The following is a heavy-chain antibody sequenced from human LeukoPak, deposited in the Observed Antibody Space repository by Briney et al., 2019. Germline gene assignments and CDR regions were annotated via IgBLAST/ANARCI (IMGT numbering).Heavy chain of an antibody. J-gene: IGHJ1*01. CDR3: AKRDYYGSGSYLGYFQH. V-gene: IGHV3-23*01. CDR2: ISGSGGST. Sequence: GGSLRLSCAASGFTFSSYGMSWVRQASGKGLEWVSAISGSGGSTYYAGSVKGRFTISRDNSKNTLYLQMNSLRAEDTAVYNCAKRDYYGSGSYLGYFQHWGQGTLVTVSS. CDR1: GFTFSSYG. D-gene: IGHD3-10*01.